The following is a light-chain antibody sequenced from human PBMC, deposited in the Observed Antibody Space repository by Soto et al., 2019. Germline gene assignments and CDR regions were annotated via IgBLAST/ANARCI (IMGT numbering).Light chain of an antibody. Sequence: SYELTQPPSVSVAPGQTASITCGGNNIGGESVHWYQQMPGQAPVLVVYDDSDRPSGIPERFSGSKSGNTATLTIRRVEAGDEADYYCQVWDRSSDHWVFGGGTTVTVL. CDR3: QVWDRSSDHWV. J-gene: IGLJ3*02. V-gene: IGLV3-21*02. CDR1: NIGGES. CDR2: DDS.